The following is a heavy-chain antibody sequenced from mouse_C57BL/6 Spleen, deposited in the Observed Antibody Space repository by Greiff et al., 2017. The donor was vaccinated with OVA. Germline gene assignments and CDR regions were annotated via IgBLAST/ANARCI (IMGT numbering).Heavy chain of an antibody. D-gene: IGHD1-1*01. V-gene: IGHV5-4*01. CDR1: GFTFSSYA. Sequence: DVMLVESGGGLVKPGGSLKLSCAASGFTFSSYAMSWVRQTPEKRLEWVATISDGGSYTYYPDNVKGRFTISRDNAKNNLYLQMSHLKSEDTAMYYCARDRITTVVATSDYAMDYWGQGTSVTVSS. CDR2: ISDGGSYT. CDR3: ARDRITTVVATSDYAMDY. J-gene: IGHJ4*01.